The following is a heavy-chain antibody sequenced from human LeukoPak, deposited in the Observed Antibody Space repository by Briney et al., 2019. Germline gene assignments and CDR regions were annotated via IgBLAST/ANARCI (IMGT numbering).Heavy chain of an antibody. V-gene: IGHV1-2*02. D-gene: IGHD4-17*01. J-gene: IGHJ4*02. CDR3: ARDLSVTNEIDY. Sequence: ASVKVSCKASGYTFTSYGISWVRQAPGQGLEWMGWIDPNSGGTNYAQKFQGRVTMTRDTSISTAYMELSRLRSDDTAVYYCARDLSVTNEIDYWGQGTLVTVSS. CDR1: GYTFTSYG. CDR2: IDPNSGGT.